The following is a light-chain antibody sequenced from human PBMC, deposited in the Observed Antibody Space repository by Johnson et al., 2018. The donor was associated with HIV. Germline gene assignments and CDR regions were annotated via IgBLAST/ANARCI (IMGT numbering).Light chain of an antibody. V-gene: IGLV1-51*01. CDR2: DNN. Sequence: QSVLTQPPSVSAAAGQKVTISCSGSSSNIGNNYVAWYQQVPGTAPKLLIYDNNRRPSGVPYRFSGSKSGTSATLGITGLQTGDEADYFCGTWDSSLSALFGTGTKVTVL. CDR3: GTWDSSLSAL. J-gene: IGLJ1*01. CDR1: SSNIGNNY.